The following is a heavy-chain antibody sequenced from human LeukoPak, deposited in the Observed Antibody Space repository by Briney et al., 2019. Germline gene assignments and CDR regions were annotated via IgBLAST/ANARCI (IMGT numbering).Heavy chain of an antibody. CDR2: VYYSGTT. V-gene: IGHV4-59*08. CDR3: ARALGPGYCSSTSCYGDTDAFDI. D-gene: IGHD2-2*01. CDR1: GGSISSYY. Sequence: SETLSLTCTVSGGSISSYYWSWIRQPPGKGLEWIGYVYYSGTTNYNPSLKSRVTISVDTSKNQFSLKLSSVTAADTAVYYCARALGPGYCSSTSCYGDTDAFDIWGQGTMVTVSS. J-gene: IGHJ3*02.